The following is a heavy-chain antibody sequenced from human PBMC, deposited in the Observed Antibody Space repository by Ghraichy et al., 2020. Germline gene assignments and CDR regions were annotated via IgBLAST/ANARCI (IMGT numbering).Heavy chain of an antibody. J-gene: IGHJ4*02. Sequence: GESLNISCAAAGFTFSDYYMSWIRQAPGKGLEWVSYISSRSSTIYYADSVKGRFTISRDNAKNSLYLQMNSLRAEDTAVYYCARGRFEVDYWGQGTLVTVSS. D-gene: IGHD3-16*01. CDR3: ARGRFEVDY. V-gene: IGHV3-11*01. CDR1: GFTFSDYY. CDR2: ISSRSSTI.